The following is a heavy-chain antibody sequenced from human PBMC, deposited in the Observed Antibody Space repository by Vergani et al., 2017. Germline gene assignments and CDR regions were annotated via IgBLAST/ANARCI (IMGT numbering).Heavy chain of an antibody. CDR3: ARKNGRVVPELDHDAFDI. J-gene: IGHJ3*02. Sequence: HALEVRGGMFPLFGTPNYAQKIQGRVTITADESTSTDYMELSSLRSEYTAVYYCARKNGRVVPELDHDAFDIWGQGTMVTVSS. CDR2: MFPLFGTP. D-gene: IGHD3-3*01. V-gene: IGHV1-69*01.